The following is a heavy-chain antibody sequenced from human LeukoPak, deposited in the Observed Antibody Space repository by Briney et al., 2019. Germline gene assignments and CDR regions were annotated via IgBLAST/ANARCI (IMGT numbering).Heavy chain of an antibody. D-gene: IGHD2-2*01. CDR1: GGSISSSSYY. Sequence: SETLSLTCTVSGGSISSSSYYWGWIRQPPGKGLEWIGSIYYSGSTYYNPSHKSRVTISVDTSKNQFSLKLSSVTAADTAVYYCARPSDQLLFGIDYWGQGTLVTVSS. CDR2: IYYSGST. J-gene: IGHJ4*02. CDR3: ARPSDQLLFGIDY. V-gene: IGHV4-39*01.